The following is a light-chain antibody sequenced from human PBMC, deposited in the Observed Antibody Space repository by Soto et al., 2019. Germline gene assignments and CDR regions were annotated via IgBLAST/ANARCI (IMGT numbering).Light chain of an antibody. CDR3: QQYNSYWT. V-gene: IGKV1-5*01. CDR2: DAS. CDR1: QSISSW. J-gene: IGKJ1*01. Sequence: DIQMTQSPSTLSASVGGRVTITCRASQSISSWLAWYQQKPGKAPKLLIYDASSLESGVPSRFSGSGSGTEFTLTISSLQPDYFATYYCQQYNSYWTFGQGTKVDIK.